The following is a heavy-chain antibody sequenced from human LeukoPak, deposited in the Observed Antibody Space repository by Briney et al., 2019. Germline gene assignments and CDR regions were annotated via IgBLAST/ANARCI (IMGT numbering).Heavy chain of an antibody. J-gene: IGHJ5*02. V-gene: IGHV3-23*01. CDR3: AKEGYDSSGYYHWFDP. CDR2: ISGSGGST. CDR1: GFTFSSYA. D-gene: IGHD3-22*01. Sequence: GGSLRLSCAASGFTFSSYAMSWVRQAPGKGLGWVSGISGSGGSTYYADSVKGRFTISRDNSKNTLYLQMNSLRAEDTAVYYCAKEGYDSSGYYHWFDPWGQGTLVTVSS.